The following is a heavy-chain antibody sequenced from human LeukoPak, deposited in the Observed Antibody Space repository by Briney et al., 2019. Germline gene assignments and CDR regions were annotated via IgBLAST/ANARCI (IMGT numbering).Heavy chain of an antibody. CDR1: GYNFTNYW. V-gene: IGHV5-51*01. CDR3: ARLRYCSSTSCSPFDY. J-gene: IGHJ4*02. D-gene: IGHD2-2*01. CDR2: IYPGDSDT. Sequence: GESLKISCKGSGYNFTNYWIGWVCQMPGKGLEWMGIIYPGDSDTRYSPSFQGQVTISADKSISTAYLQWSSLKASDTGMYYCARLRYCSSTSCSPFDYWGQGTLVTVSS.